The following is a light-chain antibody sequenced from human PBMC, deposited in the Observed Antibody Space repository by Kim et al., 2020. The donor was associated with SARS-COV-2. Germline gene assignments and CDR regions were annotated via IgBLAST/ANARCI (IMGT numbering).Light chain of an antibody. J-gene: IGKJ5*01. V-gene: IGKV3-20*01. CDR2: GAS. CDR1: QSVSCSY. CDR3: QQYGRSPTT. Sequence: SPGDLAILSCRSSQSVSCSYLAWYQHKTGQSPRLLFHGASSRATGVPDRFRGGGSGTDFTLTITRLEPEDFSVYYCQQYGRSPTTFGQGTRLEIK.